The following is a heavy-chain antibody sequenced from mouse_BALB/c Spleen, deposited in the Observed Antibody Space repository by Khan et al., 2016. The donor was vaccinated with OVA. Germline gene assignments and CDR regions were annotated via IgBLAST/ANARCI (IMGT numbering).Heavy chain of an antibody. Sequence: QIQLVQSGPELKKPGETVKISCKASGKTFTNYGMNWVKQAPGKGLKWMGWINTYTGEPTYADDFKGRFAFSLEASDSTAYLQINNLKDEDTATYFGARPPYFSYIMVYWGQGTTVTVSS. V-gene: IGHV9-3-1*01. CDR3: ARPPYFSYIMVY. D-gene: IGHD2-10*01. CDR1: GKTFTNYG. J-gene: IGHJ4*01. CDR2: INTYTGEP.